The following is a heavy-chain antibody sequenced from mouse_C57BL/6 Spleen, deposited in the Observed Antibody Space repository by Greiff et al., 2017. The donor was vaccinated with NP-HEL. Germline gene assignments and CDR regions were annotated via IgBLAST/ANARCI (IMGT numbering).Heavy chain of an antibody. CDR1: GYTFTDHT. CDR3: ARLLRMSYWYFDV. J-gene: IGHJ1*03. V-gene: IGHV1-78*01. Sequence: VQLVESDAELVKPGASVKISCKVSGYTFTDHTIHWMKQRPEQGLEWIGYIYPRDGSTKYNEKFKGKATLTADKSSSTAYMQLNSLTSEDSAVYFCARLLRMSYWYFDVWGTGTTVTVSS. D-gene: IGHD1-1*01. CDR2: IYPRDGST.